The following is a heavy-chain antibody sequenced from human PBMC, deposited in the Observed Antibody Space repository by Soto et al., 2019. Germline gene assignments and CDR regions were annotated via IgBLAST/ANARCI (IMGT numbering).Heavy chain of an antibody. D-gene: IGHD6-13*01. V-gene: IGHV3-7*01. CDR1: GFTFSSYW. CDR2: IKQDGSEK. Sequence: EVQLVESGGGLVQPGGSLRLSCAASGFTFSSYWMSWVRQAPGKGLEWVANIKQDGSEKYYVDSVKGRFTISRDNAKNSLYLQMKSLRAEDTAVYYCARDSSSWLGPRGLDFFSSLVYYYGMDVWGQGTTVTVSS. J-gene: IGHJ6*02. CDR3: ARDSSSWLGPRGLDFFSSLVYYYGMDV.